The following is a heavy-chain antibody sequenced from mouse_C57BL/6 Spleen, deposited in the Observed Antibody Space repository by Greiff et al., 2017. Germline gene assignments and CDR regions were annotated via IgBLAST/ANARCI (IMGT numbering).Heavy chain of an antibody. CDR3: ARGRYDYEPMDY. D-gene: IGHD2-4*01. CDR2: IHPSDSDT. V-gene: IGHV1-74*01. CDR1: GYTFTSYW. J-gene: IGHJ4*01. Sequence: QVQLKQPGAELVKPGASVKVSCKASGYTFTSYWMHWVKQRPGQGLEWIGRIHPSDSDTNYNQKFKGKATLTVDKSSSTAYMQLSSLTSEDSAVYYCARGRYDYEPMDYWGQGTSVTVSS.